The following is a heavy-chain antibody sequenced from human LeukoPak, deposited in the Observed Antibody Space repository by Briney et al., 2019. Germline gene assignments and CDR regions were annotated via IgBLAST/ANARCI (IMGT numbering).Heavy chain of an antibody. D-gene: IGHD3-3*01. CDR1: GYSISSGYY. CDR2: IYHSGST. CDR3: ARSPFWSGYRSDYYYYYMDV. J-gene: IGHJ6*03. Sequence: PSETLSLTCAVSGYSISSGYYWGWIRQPPGKGLEWIGSIYHSGSTYYNPSLKSRVTISVDTSQNQFSLKLRSVPAADTAVYYCARSPFWSGYRSDYYYYYMDVWGKGTTVTVSS. V-gene: IGHV4-38-2*01.